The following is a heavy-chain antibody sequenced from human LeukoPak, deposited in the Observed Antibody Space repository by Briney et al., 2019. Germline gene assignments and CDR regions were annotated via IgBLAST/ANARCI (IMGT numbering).Heavy chain of an antibody. CDR1: GFRFSRHG. V-gene: IGHV3-30*03. CDR2: ISYVGRKK. D-gene: IGHD4-17*01. J-gene: IGHJ4*02. Sequence: GVSLRLSCAASGFRFSRHGMHWVRQAPGPGQEAVAVISYVGRKKYYAESYVDAGKGRFTIPRDNFNNTEYLHINSLRLEGVAVFYCVNGESFYGDYGFDYWGQGTLVTVSS. CDR3: VNGESFYGDYGFDY.